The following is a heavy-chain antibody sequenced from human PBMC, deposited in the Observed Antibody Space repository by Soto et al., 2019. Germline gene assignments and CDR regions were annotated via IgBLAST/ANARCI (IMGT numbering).Heavy chain of an antibody. CDR1: GFTFSIYA. J-gene: IGHJ4*02. CDR3: ARLGTSSNTDY. D-gene: IGHD3-9*01. V-gene: IGHV3-23*01. Sequence: GGSLRLSCAASGFTFSIYAMIWVRQAPGKGLEWVSAISSSGGSTYYGDSVKGRFTISRDHSKNTLNLQMNSLRAEDTAVYCCARLGTSSNTDYWGQGTLVTVSS. CDR2: ISSSGGST.